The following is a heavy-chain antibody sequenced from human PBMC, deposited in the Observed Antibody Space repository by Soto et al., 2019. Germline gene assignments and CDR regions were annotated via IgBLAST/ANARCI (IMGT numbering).Heavy chain of an antibody. CDR2: ISYDGSNK. CDR1: GFTFSSYG. D-gene: IGHD6-6*01. Sequence: QPGGSLRLSCAASGFTFSSYGMHWVRQAPGKGLEWVAVISYDGSNKYYADSVKGRFTISRDNSKNTLYLQMNSLRAEDTAVYYCAKDLGGIAARTGYYYYGMDVWGQGTTVTVSS. V-gene: IGHV3-30*18. CDR3: AKDLGGIAARTGYYYYGMDV. J-gene: IGHJ6*02.